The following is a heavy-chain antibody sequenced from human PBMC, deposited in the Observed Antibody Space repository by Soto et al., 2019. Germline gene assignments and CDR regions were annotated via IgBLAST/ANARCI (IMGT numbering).Heavy chain of an antibody. Sequence: QVQLVQSGAEVKKPGSSVKVSCKASGGTFSSYTISWVRQAPGQGLEWMGRIIPILGIANYAKKFQGRVTITADKSTSTAYMELSSLRSEDTAVYYCAKTTVTTPGWFDPWGQGTLVTVSS. CDR2: IIPILGIA. J-gene: IGHJ5*02. V-gene: IGHV1-69*02. CDR1: GGTFSSYT. D-gene: IGHD4-17*01. CDR3: AKTTVTTPGWFDP.